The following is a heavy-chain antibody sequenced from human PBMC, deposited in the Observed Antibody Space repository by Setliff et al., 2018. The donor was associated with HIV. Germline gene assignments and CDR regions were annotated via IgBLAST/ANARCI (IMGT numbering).Heavy chain of an antibody. CDR3: ARARQGSGSFDN. CDR2: INPNSGGT. CDR1: GYTFTSYD. V-gene: IGHV1-2*06. Sequence: ASVKVSCKASGYTFTSYDINWVRQAPGQELGWMGRINPNSGGTNYAQKFQGRVTMTRDTSISTAYTELSSLRSEDTATYYCARARQGSGSFDNWGQGTLVTVSS. D-gene: IGHD3-10*01. J-gene: IGHJ4*02.